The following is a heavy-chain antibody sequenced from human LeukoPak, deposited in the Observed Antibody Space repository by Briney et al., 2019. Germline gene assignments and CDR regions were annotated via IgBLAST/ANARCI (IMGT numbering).Heavy chain of an antibody. V-gene: IGHV3-23*01. CDR2: ISGSGGNT. CDR1: GFTFSTYA. CDR3: AKRSGYFDY. J-gene: IGHJ4*02. Sequence: PGGSLRLSCAASGFTFSTYAMSWVRQAPGKGLEWVSAISGSGGNTYYADSVKGRFTISRDNSKNTLYLQMNSLRAEDTAIYYCAKRSGYFDYWGQGTLVTVSS. D-gene: IGHD3-10*01.